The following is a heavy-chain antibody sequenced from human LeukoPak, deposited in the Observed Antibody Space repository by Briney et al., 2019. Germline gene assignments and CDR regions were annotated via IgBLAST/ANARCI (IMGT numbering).Heavy chain of an antibody. CDR3: ARHVAVNSRYYYYYYMDV. D-gene: IGHD4-23*01. CDR1: GGSISSNY. J-gene: IGHJ6*03. Sequence: SETLSLTCTVSGGSISSNYWGWIRQPPGKGLEWIGSIYYSGSTYYNPSLKSRVTISVDTSKNQFSLKLSSVTAADTAVYYCARHVAVNSRYYYYYYMDVWGKGTTVTVSS. V-gene: IGHV4-39*01. CDR2: IYYSGST.